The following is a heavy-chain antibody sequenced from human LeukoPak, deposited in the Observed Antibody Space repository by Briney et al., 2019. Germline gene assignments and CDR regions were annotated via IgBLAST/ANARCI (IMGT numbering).Heavy chain of an antibody. CDR2: IKQDGSEK. CDR3: ARAQKEHDYAFDY. D-gene: IGHD4/OR15-4a*01. J-gene: IGHJ4*02. Sequence: GGSLRLSCAASGFTFSSYWMSWVRQAPGKGLEWVANIKQDGSEKYYVDSVKGRFTISRDNAKNSLYLQMNNLRAEDTAVYYCARAQKEHDYAFDYWGQGTLVTVSS. V-gene: IGHV3-7*01. CDR1: GFTFSSYW.